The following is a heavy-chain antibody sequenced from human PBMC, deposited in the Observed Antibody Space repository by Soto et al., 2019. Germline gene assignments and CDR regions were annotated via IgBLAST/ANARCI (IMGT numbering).Heavy chain of an antibody. CDR3: ARYDYDILTGKRPDYYYYYMDV. V-gene: IGHV4-34*01. J-gene: IGHJ6*03. CDR2: INHSGST. CDR1: GGSFSGYY. D-gene: IGHD3-9*01. Sequence: PSETLSLTCAVYGGSFSGYYWSWIRQPPGKGLEWIGEINHSGSTNYNPSLKSRVTISVDTSKNQFSLKLSSVTAADTAVYYCARYDYDILTGKRPDYYYYYMDVWGKGTTFTV.